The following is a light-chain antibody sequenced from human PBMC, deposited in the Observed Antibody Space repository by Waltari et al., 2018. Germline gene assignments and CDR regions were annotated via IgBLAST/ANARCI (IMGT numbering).Light chain of an antibody. Sequence: EVVLTQSPGTLSLSSGERATIACRASLSVGTSLAWYQEIPGQAPRLLIYCASRRATGIPDRFSGSGSGTDFSLTISRLEPEDFAVYYCQNYVRLPATFSQGTKVEI. J-gene: IGKJ1*01. CDR1: LSVGTS. V-gene: IGKV3-20*01. CDR3: QNYVRLPAT. CDR2: CAS.